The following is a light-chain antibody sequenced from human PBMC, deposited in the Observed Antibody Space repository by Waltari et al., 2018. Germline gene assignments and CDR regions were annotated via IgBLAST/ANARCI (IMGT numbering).Light chain of an antibody. V-gene: IGKV3-11*01. CDR2: GTT. CDR1: QSVSSY. CDR3: QQRSDWPIT. J-gene: IGKJ5*01. Sequence: EIVLTQSPVTLSLSPGERAPLSCRASQSVSSYLVWYQQKPGQAPSLLVYGTTARATGIPARFSGSGSGTDFTLTISSLEPEDFAVYYCQQRSDWPITFGQGTRLEIK.